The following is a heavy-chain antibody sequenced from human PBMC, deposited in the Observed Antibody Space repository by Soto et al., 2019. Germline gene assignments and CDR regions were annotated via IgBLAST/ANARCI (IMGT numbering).Heavy chain of an antibody. D-gene: IGHD2-15*01. CDR2: IWYDGSNK. CDR1: GFTFSSYG. CDR3: ARAVVVAASPYYGMDV. J-gene: IGHJ6*02. Sequence: ESGGGVVQPGRSLRLSCAASGFTFSSYGMHWVRQAPGKGLEWVAVIWYDGSNKYYADSVKGRFTISRDNSKNTLYLQMNSLRAEDTAVYYCARAVVVAASPYYGMDVWGQGTTVTVSS. V-gene: IGHV3-33*01.